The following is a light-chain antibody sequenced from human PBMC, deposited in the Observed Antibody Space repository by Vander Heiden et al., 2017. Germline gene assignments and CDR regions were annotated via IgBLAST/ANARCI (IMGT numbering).Light chain of an antibody. CDR3: QQYGRTPGT. CDR1: QSVGSIY. Sequence: EFVMTHSPGTLSLSPGERAPLSCRASQSVGSIYLAWYQQKPGQAPRLLIYGASTRATGIPDRFSGSGSGTDFTLTISRLEPEDFAVYYCQQYGRTPGTFGQGTKLEIK. V-gene: IGKV3-20*01. CDR2: GAS. J-gene: IGKJ2*01.